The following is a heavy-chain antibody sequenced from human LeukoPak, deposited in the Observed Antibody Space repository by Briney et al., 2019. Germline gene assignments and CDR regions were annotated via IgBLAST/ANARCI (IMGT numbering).Heavy chain of an antibody. Sequence: SETLSLTCTVSGRSISSYFWSWIRQPPGKGLEWIAYIYYTGSTTYNPSLMSRVTMSIDTSKNQFSLNLSSVTAADTAVYYCARGGYYYDGSGYYGGQYDYWGQRTLVTVSS. V-gene: IGHV4-59*01. CDR2: IYYTGST. CDR3: ARGGYYYDGSGYYGGQYDY. D-gene: IGHD3-22*01. J-gene: IGHJ4*02. CDR1: GRSISSYF.